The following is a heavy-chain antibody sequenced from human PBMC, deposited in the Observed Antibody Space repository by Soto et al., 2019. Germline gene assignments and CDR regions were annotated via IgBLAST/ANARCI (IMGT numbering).Heavy chain of an antibody. CDR2: ISGSGGST. J-gene: IGHJ4*02. V-gene: IGHV3-23*01. Sequence: EVQLLESGGGLVQPGGSLRLSCAASGFTFSSYAMSWVRQAPGKGLEWVSAISGSGGSTYYADSVKGRFTISRDNSKNTLYLQMNRLRAEDTAVYYCAKESVGYCSGGSCYTEGGFDYWGQGTLVTVSS. CDR3: AKESVGYCSGGSCYTEGGFDY. D-gene: IGHD2-15*01. CDR1: GFTFSSYA.